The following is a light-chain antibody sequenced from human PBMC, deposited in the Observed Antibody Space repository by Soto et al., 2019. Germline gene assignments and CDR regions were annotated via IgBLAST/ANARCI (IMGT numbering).Light chain of an antibody. Sequence: DIVMTQSPDSLAVSLGERATINCKSSQSVFYSSNNKNYLAWYQQKPGQPPKLLIYWASTRESGVPDRFSGSGFGKVSTPTTSSQQAEDVAVYYCQKYYRPWTFGQGTKVEIK. V-gene: IGKV4-1*01. CDR1: QSVFYSSNNKNY. CDR3: QKYYRPWT. J-gene: IGKJ1*01. CDR2: WAS.